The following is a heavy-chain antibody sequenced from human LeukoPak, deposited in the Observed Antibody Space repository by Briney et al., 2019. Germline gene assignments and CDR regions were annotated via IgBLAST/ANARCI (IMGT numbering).Heavy chain of an antibody. CDR2: ISYDGSNK. V-gene: IGHV3-30*18. Sequence: PGGSLRLSCAASGFTFSSYGMHWVRQAPGKGLEWVAVISYDGSNKYYADSVKGRFTISRDNSKNTLYLQMNSLRAEDTAVYYCAKESYGGIHDEYYFDYWGQGTLVTVSS. D-gene: IGHD4-23*01. J-gene: IGHJ4*02. CDR1: GFTFSSYG. CDR3: AKESYGGIHDEYYFDY.